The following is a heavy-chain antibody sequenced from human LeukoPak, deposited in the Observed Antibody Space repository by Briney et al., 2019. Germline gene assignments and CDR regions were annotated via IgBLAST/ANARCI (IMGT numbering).Heavy chain of an antibody. Sequence: GGSLRLSCAASGFTFSDYYMSWIRQAPGKGLEWVSYISSSGSTIYYADSVKGRFTISRDNAKNSLYLQMNSLGAEDTAVYYCARDRVNYGSAFDIWGQGTMVTVSS. CDR3: ARDRVNYGSAFDI. CDR2: ISSSGSTI. V-gene: IGHV3-11*01. J-gene: IGHJ3*02. CDR1: GFTFSDYY. D-gene: IGHD3-10*01.